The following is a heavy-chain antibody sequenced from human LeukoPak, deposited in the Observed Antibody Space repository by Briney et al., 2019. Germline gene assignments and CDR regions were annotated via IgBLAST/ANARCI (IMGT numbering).Heavy chain of an antibody. D-gene: IGHD1-26*01. Sequence: SETLSLTCTVSGDSVTSGSYYWSWIRQPPGKGLEWIAYIHHSGGTNYNPSLESRLTMSIDTSKSHFSLSLSSVTAADTAVYYCARCYKDSGDYPYYFDNWGQGTKVIVSS. CDR2: IHHSGGT. V-gene: IGHV4-61*01. CDR3: ARCYKDSGDYPYYFDN. CDR1: GDSVTSGSYY. J-gene: IGHJ4*02.